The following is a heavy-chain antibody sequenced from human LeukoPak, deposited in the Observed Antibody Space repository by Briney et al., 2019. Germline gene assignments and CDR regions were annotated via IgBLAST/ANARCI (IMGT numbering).Heavy chain of an antibody. CDR2: IKEDGSEE. V-gene: IGHV3-7*01. Sequence: GGSLRLSCAASGFTFSNYWMTWVRQAPGKGLQWVATIKEDGSEENYMDSVKGRFTISRDNAKNSVFVQMDSLRAEDTAVYYCARTTIVDYWGQGILVTVSS. D-gene: IGHD5-12*01. CDR1: GFTFSNYW. J-gene: IGHJ4*02. CDR3: ARTTIVDY.